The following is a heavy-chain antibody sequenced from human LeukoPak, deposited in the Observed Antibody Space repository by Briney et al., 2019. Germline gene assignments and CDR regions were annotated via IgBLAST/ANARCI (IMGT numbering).Heavy chain of an antibody. CDR1: GFTFSSYA. CDR2: ISGSGGST. Sequence: PGGSLRLSCAASGFTFSSYAMSWVRQAPGKGLEWVSGISGSGGSTYFADSVKGRFTISRDNSKNTLYLLMNSLRAEDTAVYYCAKDRVGSGYFEYSFDYWGQGTLVTVSS. D-gene: IGHD3-22*01. CDR3: AKDRVGSGYFEYSFDY. V-gene: IGHV3-23*01. J-gene: IGHJ4*02.